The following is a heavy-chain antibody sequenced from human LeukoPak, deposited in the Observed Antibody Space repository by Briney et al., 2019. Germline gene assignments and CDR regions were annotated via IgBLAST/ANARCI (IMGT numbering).Heavy chain of an antibody. CDR1: GYTFTSYY. J-gene: IGHJ6*03. CDR2: ISPSGGST. Sequence: ASVKVSCKASGYTFTSYYMHWVRQAPGQGLEWMGIISPSGGSTSYAQKFQGRVTMTRDTSTSTVYMELSSLRSEDTAVYYCAKDVDYYGSGSYYNLYYYYYMDVWGKGTTVTVSS. V-gene: IGHV1-46*01. CDR3: AKDVDYYGSGSYYNLYYYYYMDV. D-gene: IGHD3-10*01.